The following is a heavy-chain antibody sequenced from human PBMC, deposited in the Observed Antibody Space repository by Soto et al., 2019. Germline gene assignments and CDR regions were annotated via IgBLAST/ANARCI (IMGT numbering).Heavy chain of an antibody. J-gene: IGHJ6*02. V-gene: IGHV3-53*01. CDR2: IYSGGST. CDR1: GFTVSSNY. Sequence: GGSLRLSCAASGFTVSSNYMSWVRQAPGKGLEWVSVIYSGGSTYYADSVRGRFTISRDNSKNTLYLQMKSLRAEDTAVYYCARDPPATRHGMDVWGQGTTLTVSS. CDR3: ARDPPATRHGMDV.